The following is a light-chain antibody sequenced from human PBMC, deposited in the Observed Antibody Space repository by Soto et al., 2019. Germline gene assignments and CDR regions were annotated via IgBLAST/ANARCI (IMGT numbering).Light chain of an antibody. Sequence: QSVLTQPASVSGSPGQSITISCTGTSSDVGGYNYVSWYQQQSGKAPKLIIHEVSNRPSGVSNRFSGSKSGNTASLTISGLQAEDEGDYYCQSYDSTLSARYVFGTGTKVTVL. CDR3: QSYDSTLSARYV. CDR2: EVS. V-gene: IGLV2-14*01. CDR1: SSDVGGYNY. J-gene: IGLJ1*01.